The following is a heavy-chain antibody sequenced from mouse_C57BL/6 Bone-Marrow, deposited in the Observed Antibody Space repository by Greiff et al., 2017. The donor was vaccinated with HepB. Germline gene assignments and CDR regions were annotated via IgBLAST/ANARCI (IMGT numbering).Heavy chain of an antibody. Sequence: QVQLQQSGAELVKPGASVKISCKASGYAFSSYWMNWVKQRPGKGLEWIGQIYPGDGDTNYNGKFKGKATLTADKSSSTAYMQLSSLTSEDSAVYFCARRYYGYLWYFDVWGTGTTVTVSS. J-gene: IGHJ1*03. V-gene: IGHV1-80*01. CDR1: GYAFSSYW. CDR3: ARRYYGYLWYFDV. D-gene: IGHD2-2*01. CDR2: IYPGDGDT.